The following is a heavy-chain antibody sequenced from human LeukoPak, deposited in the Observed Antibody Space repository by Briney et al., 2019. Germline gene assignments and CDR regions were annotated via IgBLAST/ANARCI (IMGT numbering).Heavy chain of an antibody. J-gene: IGHJ6*03. CDR2: ISYDGSNK. CDR3: ARDGAFWSGYPRGYYMDV. CDR1: GFTFSSYA. D-gene: IGHD3-3*01. V-gene: IGHV3-30*04. Sequence: GRSLRLSCAASGFTFSSYAMHWVRQAPGKGLEWVAVISYDGSNKYYADSVKGRFTTSRDNSKNTLYLQMNSLRAEDTAVYYCARDGAFWSGYPRGYYMDVWGKGTTVTVSS.